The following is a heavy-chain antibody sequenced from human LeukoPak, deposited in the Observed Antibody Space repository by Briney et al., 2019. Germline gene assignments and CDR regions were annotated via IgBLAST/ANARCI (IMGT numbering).Heavy chain of an antibody. D-gene: IGHD3-9*01. V-gene: IGHV3-23*01. CDR1: GFTFSSYA. CDR2: ISGSGGST. J-gene: IGHJ3*02. CDR3: AKDRPVRYFDWLPAFDI. Sequence: PGGSLRLSCAASGFTFSSYAMRWVRQAPGKGLEWVSAISGSGGSTYYADSVKGRFTISRDNSKNTLYLQMNSLRAEDTAVYYCAKDRPVRYFDWLPAFDIWGQGTMVTVSS.